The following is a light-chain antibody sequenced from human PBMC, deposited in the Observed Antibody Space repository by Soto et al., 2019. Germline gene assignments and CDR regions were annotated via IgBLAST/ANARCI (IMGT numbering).Light chain of an antibody. CDR3: LSYAGGNNFVV. CDR1: SSDVGGYNY. V-gene: IGLV2-8*01. Sequence: QSVLTQPPSASGSPGQSVTISCTGTSSDVGGYNYVSWYQQPPGKAPKLIIYEVRQWPSGVPDRFSGSKSGNTASLTVSGLQAEDEANYYCLSYAGGNNFVVFGGGTKLTVL. J-gene: IGLJ3*02. CDR2: EVR.